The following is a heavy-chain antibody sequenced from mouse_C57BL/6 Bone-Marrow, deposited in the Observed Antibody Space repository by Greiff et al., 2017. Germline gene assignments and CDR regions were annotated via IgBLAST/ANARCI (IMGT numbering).Heavy chain of an antibody. J-gene: IGHJ2*01. CDR1: GYTFTDYY. V-gene: IGHV1-26*01. CDR2: INPNNGGT. D-gene: IGHD1-1*01. CDR3: ARLEDYYVSSYYFDY. Sequence: EVQLQQSGPELVKPGASVKISCKASGYTFTDYYMNWVKQSHGKSLEWIGDINPNNGGTSYNQKFKGKATVTVDKSSSTAYMELRSLTSEDSAVYYCARLEDYYVSSYYFDYWGQGTTLTVSS.